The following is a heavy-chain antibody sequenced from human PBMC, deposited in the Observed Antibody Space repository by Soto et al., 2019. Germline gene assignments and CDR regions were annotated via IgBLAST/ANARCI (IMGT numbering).Heavy chain of an antibody. V-gene: IGHV3-30*03. D-gene: IGHD2-2*01. Sequence: PGGSLRLSCAASGFTFSSYGMHWVRQAPGKGLEWVAVISYDGSNKYYADSVKGRFTISRDNAKNSLYLQMNSLRAEDTAVYYCARDDQPSGAWGQGTLVTVSS. J-gene: IGHJ5*02. CDR3: ARDDQPSGA. CDR1: GFTFSSYG. CDR2: ISYDGSNK.